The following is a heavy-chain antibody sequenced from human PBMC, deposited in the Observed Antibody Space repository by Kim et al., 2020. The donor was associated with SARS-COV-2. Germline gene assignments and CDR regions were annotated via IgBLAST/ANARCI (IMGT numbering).Heavy chain of an antibody. J-gene: IGHJ3*02. CDR1: GYSFTSYW. CDR3: ARPLVGAPTQYAFDI. CDR2: IYPGDSDT. Sequence: GESLKISCKGSGYSFTSYWIGWVRQMPGKGLEWMGIIYPGDSDTRYSPSFQGQVTISADKSISTAYLQWSSLKASDTAMYYCARPLVGAPTQYAFDIWGQGTMVTVSS. V-gene: IGHV5-51*01. D-gene: IGHD1-26*01.